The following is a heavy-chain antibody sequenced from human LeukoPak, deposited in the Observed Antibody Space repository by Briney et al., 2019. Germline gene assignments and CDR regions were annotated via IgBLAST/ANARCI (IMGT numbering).Heavy chain of an antibody. Sequence: GGSLRLSCTVSGFTFGDCGMSWVRQAPGQGLEWVGFIRSKASGGTTEYAASVRGRFTISRDDSKSIAYLQMNSLKTEDTAVYYCTRGGSWKGWFDPWGQGTLVTVSS. CDR3: TRGGSWKGWFDP. J-gene: IGHJ5*02. D-gene: IGHD6-6*01. CDR2: IRSKASGGTT. V-gene: IGHV3-49*04. CDR1: GFTFGDCG.